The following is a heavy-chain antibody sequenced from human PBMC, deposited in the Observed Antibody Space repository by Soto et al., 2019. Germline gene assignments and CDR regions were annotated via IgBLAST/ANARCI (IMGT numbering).Heavy chain of an antibody. V-gene: IGHV1-69*01. Sequence: QVQLVQSGAEVKKPGSSVKVSCKASGGTFSSYAISWVRQAPGQGLEWMGGIIPIFGTANYAQKFQGRVTNPGGESTSTGYMEVSNLRSEDTGVYYRGGDSSRSIAAAGTAQRGQGTPVTVIS. J-gene: IGHJ4*02. D-gene: IGHD6-13*01. CDR3: GGDSSRSIAAAGTAQ. CDR2: IIPIFGTA. CDR1: GGTFSSYA.